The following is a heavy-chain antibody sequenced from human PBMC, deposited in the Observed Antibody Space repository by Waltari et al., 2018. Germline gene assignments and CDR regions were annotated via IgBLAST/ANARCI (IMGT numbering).Heavy chain of an antibody. Sequence: QVQLVQSGAEVKKPGASVNVSCNASGYTFTSYALHLVRQAPGQRLEWMGWINAGNGNTKYSQKFQGRVTITRDTSASTAYMELSSLRSEDTAVYYCASLHDSSGPYYFDYWGQGTLVTVSS. D-gene: IGHD3-22*01. CDR1: GYTFTSYA. J-gene: IGHJ4*02. CDR2: INAGNGNT. V-gene: IGHV1-3*01. CDR3: ASLHDSSGPYYFDY.